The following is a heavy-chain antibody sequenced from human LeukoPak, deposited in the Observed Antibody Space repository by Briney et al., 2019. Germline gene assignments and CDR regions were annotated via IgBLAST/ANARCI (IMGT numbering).Heavy chain of an antibody. V-gene: IGHV1-18*01. J-gene: IGHJ4*02. CDR2: ISAYNGNT. Sequence: GASVKVSCKASGYTFTSYGISWVRQAPGQGLEWMGWISAYNGNTNYAQKLQGRVTMTTDTSTSTAYMELRSLRSDDTAVYYCARGWGPGQNYSGSRRTRNFDYWGQGTPVTVSS. CDR3: ARGWGPGQNYSGSRRTRNFDY. D-gene: IGHD1-26*01. CDR1: GYTFTSYG.